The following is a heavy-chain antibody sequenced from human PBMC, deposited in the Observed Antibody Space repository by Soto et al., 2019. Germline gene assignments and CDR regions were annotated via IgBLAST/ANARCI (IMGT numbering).Heavy chain of an antibody. D-gene: IGHD2-15*01. V-gene: IGHV3-23*01. CDR1: GFTFSSYA. Sequence: PGGSLRLSCAASGFTFSSYAMSWVRQAPGKGLEWVSAISGSGGSTYYADSVKGRFTISRDNSKNTLYLQMNSLRAEDTAVYYCAKGPYCSGGSCYIYNWFDPWGQGTLVTVSS. CDR2: ISGSGGST. CDR3: AKGPYCSGGSCYIYNWFDP. J-gene: IGHJ5*02.